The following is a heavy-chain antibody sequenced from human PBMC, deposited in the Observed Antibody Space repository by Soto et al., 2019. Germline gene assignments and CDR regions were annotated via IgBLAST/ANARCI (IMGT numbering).Heavy chain of an antibody. CDR3: ARRVLYGGDAFDI. J-gene: IGHJ3*02. CDR1: GYTFTSYY. D-gene: IGHD3-10*02. Sequence: QVQLVQSGAEVKKPGASVKVSCKASGYTFTSYYMHWVRQAPGPGLEWMGIINPSGGSTSYAQKFQGRVTMTRDTSTSTVYMEVCSLSSEDTAVYYCARRVLYGGDAFDIWGQGTMVTVSS. V-gene: IGHV1-46*01. CDR2: INPSGGST.